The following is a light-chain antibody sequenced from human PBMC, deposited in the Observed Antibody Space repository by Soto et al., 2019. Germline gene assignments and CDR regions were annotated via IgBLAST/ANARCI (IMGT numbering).Light chain of an antibody. V-gene: IGKV1-39*01. CDR2: AAS. Sequence: DVPMTQSPSSLSASVGDRVTITCRASQSVSSYLNWYQQKPGKAPKFLIYAASSLQSGVPSRFSGSGSGTDFTLTISSLQPEDFATYYCQQSYSTPRTFGGGTKVEIK. J-gene: IGKJ4*02. CDR3: QQSYSTPRT. CDR1: QSVSSY.